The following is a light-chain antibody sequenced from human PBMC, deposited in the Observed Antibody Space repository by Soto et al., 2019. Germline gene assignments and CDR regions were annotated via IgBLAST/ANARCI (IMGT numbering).Light chain of an antibody. J-gene: IGLJ3*02. Sequence: QSALTQPPSVSGSPGQSVTISCTGTSSDVGSYNRVSWYQQPPGTAPKLMIYEVSHRPSGVPDRFSGSKSGNTASLTISGLQAEDEADYYCRSYTSSSTWVFGGGTKLTVL. V-gene: IGLV2-18*02. CDR1: SSDVGSYNR. CDR3: RSYTSSSTWV. CDR2: EVS.